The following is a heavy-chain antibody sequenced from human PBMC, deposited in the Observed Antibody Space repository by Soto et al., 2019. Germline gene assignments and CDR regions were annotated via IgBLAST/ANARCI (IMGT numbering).Heavy chain of an antibody. CDR2: ISYDGSNK. J-gene: IGHJ3*02. Sequence: GGSLRLSCAASGFTFSSYAMHWVRQAPGKGLEWVAVISYDGSNKYYADSVKGRFTISRDNSKNTLYLQMNSLRAEDTAVYYCESHPGGYCSGGSCSPFDALDIWGQGTMVTVS. V-gene: IGHV3-30-3*01. CDR1: GFTFSSYA. CDR3: ESHPGGYCSGGSCSPFDALDI. D-gene: IGHD2-15*01.